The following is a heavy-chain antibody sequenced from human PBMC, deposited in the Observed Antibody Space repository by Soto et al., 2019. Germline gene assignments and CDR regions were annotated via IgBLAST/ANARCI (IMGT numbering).Heavy chain of an antibody. CDR2: INHSGST. J-gene: IGHJ4*02. D-gene: IGHD3-22*01. Sequence: QVQLQQWGAGLLKPSETLSLTCAVYGGSFSGYYWSWIRQPPGKGLEWIGEINHSGSTNYNPPPKSRVTISVDTSKNQFSLKLSSVTAADTAVYYCARGPTYYYDSSGYYYGYWGQGTLVTVSS. V-gene: IGHV4-34*01. CDR1: GGSFSGYY. CDR3: ARGPTYYYDSSGYYYGY.